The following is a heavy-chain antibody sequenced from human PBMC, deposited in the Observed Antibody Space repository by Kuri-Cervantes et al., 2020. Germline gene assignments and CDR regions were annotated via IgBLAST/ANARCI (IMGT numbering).Heavy chain of an antibody. Sequence: SVNVSCKDSGGTFSSYAIRWVRQAPGQGLEWMGGIIPICGTANYAPKFQGRVTITTDESTSTAYMELSSLRSEDTAVYYCARAGYSSGWSYYWFDPWGQGTLVTVSS. J-gene: IGHJ5*02. V-gene: IGHV1-69*05. CDR3: ARAGYSSGWSYYWFDP. CDR1: GGTFSSYA. D-gene: IGHD6-19*01. CDR2: IIPICGTA.